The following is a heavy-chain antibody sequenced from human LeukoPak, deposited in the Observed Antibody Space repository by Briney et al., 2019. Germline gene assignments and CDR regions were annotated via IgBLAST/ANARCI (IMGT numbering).Heavy chain of an antibody. V-gene: IGHV3-9*01. CDR2: ISWNSGSI. D-gene: IGHD6-19*01. CDR3: AKDIGEGAVAASDYYYGMDV. J-gene: IGHJ6*02. Sequence: GRSLRLSCAASGFTFDDYAMHWVRQAPGKGLEWVSGISWNSGSIDYADSMKGRFTISRDNAKNSLYLQMNSLRAEDTALYYCAKDIGEGAVAASDYYYGMDVWGQGTTVTVSS. CDR1: GFTFDDYA.